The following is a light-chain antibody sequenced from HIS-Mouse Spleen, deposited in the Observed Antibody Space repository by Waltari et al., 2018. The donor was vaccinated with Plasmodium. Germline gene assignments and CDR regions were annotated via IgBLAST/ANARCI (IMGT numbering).Light chain of an antibody. CDR2: AVS. J-gene: IGLJ2*01. CDR1: SSDVGGYNY. CDR3: SSYTSSSTVV. V-gene: IGLV2-14*01. Sequence: QSALTQPASVSGSPGQSITISCTGTSSDVGGYNYVSWYQQHPGKAPKLMSYAVSNRPSGVSNRFSGSKSGNTASLTISGLQAEDEADYYCSSYTSSSTVVFGGGTKLTVL.